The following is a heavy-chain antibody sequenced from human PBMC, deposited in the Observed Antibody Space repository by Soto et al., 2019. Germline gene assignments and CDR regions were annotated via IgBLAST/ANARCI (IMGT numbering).Heavy chain of an antibody. Sequence: QVQLQESGPGLVKPSETLSLTCTVSGGSISSYYWSWIRQPPGKGLEWIGYIYYSGSTNYNPSLKIRVTISVDTSENQFSLRLNSVTAADTAVYYCASATTVTTSGYFDLWGRGTLVTVSS. CDR1: GGSISSYY. V-gene: IGHV4-59*13. CDR3: ASATTVTTSGYFDL. J-gene: IGHJ2*01. D-gene: IGHD4-17*01. CDR2: IYYSGST.